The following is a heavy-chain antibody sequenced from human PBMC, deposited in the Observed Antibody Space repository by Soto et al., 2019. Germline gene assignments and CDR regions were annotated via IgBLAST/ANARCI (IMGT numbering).Heavy chain of an antibody. CDR3: ARLDYYYYYMDV. V-gene: IGHV4-39*01. Sequence: ASETLSLTCTVSGGSISSSSYYWGWIRQPPGKGLEWIGSIYYSGSTYYNPSLKSRVTISVDTSKNQFSLKLSSVTAADTAVYYCARLDYYYYYMDVWGKGTTVTVSS. J-gene: IGHJ6*03. CDR2: IYYSGST. CDR1: GGSISSSSYY.